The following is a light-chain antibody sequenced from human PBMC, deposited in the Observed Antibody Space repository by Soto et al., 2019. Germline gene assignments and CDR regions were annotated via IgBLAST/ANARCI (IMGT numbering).Light chain of an antibody. J-gene: IGKJ1*01. V-gene: IGKV3-20*01. CDR2: GAF. CDR1: QSVSTNY. Sequence: EIVLTQTPGTLSLTPGERATLSCRASQSVSTNYLAWYQQKPGQAPWLLIYGAFNRAGGVPDRFSGSVSGTDFTLTISRLEPEDFAVYYYPQYGSSPRTFGQGTKVDIK. CDR3: PQYGSSPRT.